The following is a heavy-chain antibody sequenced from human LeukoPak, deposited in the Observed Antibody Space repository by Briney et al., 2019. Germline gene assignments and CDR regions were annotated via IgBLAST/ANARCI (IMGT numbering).Heavy chain of an antibody. Sequence: ASVKVSCKASGGTFSSYAISWVRQAPGQGLEWMGGIIPIFGTANYAQKFQGRVTITTDESTSTAYMELSSPRSEDTAVYYCASSAYQLLALGIWGQGTMVTVSS. V-gene: IGHV1-69*05. D-gene: IGHD2-2*01. J-gene: IGHJ3*02. CDR2: IIPIFGTA. CDR3: ASSAYQLLALGI. CDR1: GGTFSSYA.